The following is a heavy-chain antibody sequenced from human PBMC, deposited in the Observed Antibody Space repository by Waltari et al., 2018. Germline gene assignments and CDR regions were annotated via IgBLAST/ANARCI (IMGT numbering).Heavy chain of an antibody. CDR1: GFTFSSYA. J-gene: IGHJ4*02. CDR2: ISYNGISN. Sequence: QVQLVESGGGVVQPGRSLRLSCAVPGFTFSSYAMQWVRQAPGMGQDWMSCISYNGISNYSAEPVQGRFAISRDNAEDTLSLQMNSLRAEDTAVYYCARALQWELPALCDHWGQGSRFTFSS. V-gene: IGHV3-30*09. CDR3: ARALQWELPALCDH. D-gene: IGHD1-26*01.